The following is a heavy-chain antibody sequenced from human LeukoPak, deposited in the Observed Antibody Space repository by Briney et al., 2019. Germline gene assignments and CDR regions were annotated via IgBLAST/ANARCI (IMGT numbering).Heavy chain of an antibody. D-gene: IGHD4-17*01. V-gene: IGHV1-2*02. CDR1: GYTFTGYY. CDR3: ARGGRGTVTTWIFDY. J-gene: IGHJ4*02. Sequence: ASVKVSCKTSGYTFTGYYMHWVRQAPGQGLEWMGWINPNSGGTNYAQKFQGRVTMTRDTSISTAYMELSSLRSDDTAVYYCARGGRGTVTTWIFDYWGQGTLVTVSS. CDR2: INPNSGGT.